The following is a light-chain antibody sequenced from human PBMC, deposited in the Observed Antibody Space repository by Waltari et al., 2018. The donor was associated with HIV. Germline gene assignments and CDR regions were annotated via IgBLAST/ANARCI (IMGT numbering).Light chain of an antibody. J-gene: IGLJ2*01. Sequence: QSALTQPPSASGPPGHSVTISCTGPRSDVARYVSVPWYQQHPRNPPNPLIYESNNPPSGVPDRFSGSNSGNTASLTVSGLQAEDEAEYSCTSYAGINPVAFGGGTKLTVL. CDR2: ESN. CDR1: RSDVARYVS. V-gene: IGLV2-8*01. CDR3: TSYAGINPVA.